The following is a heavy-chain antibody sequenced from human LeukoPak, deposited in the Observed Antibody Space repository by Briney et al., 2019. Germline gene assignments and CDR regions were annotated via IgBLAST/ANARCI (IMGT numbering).Heavy chain of an antibody. D-gene: IGHD3-22*01. CDR2: IYPGDSDT. Sequence: GESLKISCKGSGYSFTSYWIGWVRQMPGKGLEWMGIIYPGDSDTRYSPSFQGQVTISADKSISTAYLQWSSLKASDTAMYYCARLGGSSVYSRYFDYWGQGTLVTVSS. J-gene: IGHJ4*02. CDR1: GYSFTSYW. V-gene: IGHV5-51*01. CDR3: ARLGGSSVYSRYFDY.